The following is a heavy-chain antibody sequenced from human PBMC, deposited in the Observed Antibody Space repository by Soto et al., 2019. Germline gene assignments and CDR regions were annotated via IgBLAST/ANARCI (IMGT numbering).Heavy chain of an antibody. CDR3: ALDIVVVPAARYFFDY. D-gene: IGHD2-2*01. J-gene: IGHJ4*02. CDR1: GFSLSTSGVG. V-gene: IGHV2-5*01. Sequence: SGPTLVNPTQTLTLTCTFSGFSLSTSGVGVGWIRQPPGKALEWLALIYWNDDKRYSPSLKSRLTITKDTSKNQVVLTMTNMDPVDTATYYCALDIVVVPAARYFFDYWGQGTLVTVSS. CDR2: IYWNDDK.